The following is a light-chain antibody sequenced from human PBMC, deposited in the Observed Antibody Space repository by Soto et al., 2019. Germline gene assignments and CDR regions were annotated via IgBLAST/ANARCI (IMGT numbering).Light chain of an antibody. Sequence: EIVLTQSPGTLSLSPGESATLSCRATQSVSATYLAWYQQKPGQAPRLLIYAASSRATDIPDRFSGSGSGTDFTLAISRLETEDFAVYWCQHYGTSTRTFGQGTKVEIK. V-gene: IGKV3-20*01. CDR3: QHYGTSTRT. CDR1: QSVSATY. CDR2: AAS. J-gene: IGKJ1*01.